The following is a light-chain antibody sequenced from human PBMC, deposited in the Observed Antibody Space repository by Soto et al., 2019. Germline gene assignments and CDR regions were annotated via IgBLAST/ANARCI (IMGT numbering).Light chain of an antibody. J-gene: IGLJ2*01. Sequence: QSALTQPASLSGSPVQSITISCTGTSSDVGNSDYVSWYQHHPGKAPKLMISGVTNRPSGVSNRFSGSKYGNTASLTISGLQAEDEADYYCSSSATGTTSHVGFGGGTKLTVL. V-gene: IGLV2-14*03. CDR1: SSDVGNSDY. CDR3: SSSATGTTSHVG. CDR2: GVT.